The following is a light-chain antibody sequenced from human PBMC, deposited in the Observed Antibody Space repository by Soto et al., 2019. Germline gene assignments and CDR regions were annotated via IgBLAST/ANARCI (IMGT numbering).Light chain of an antibody. J-gene: IGLJ1*01. CDR2: DVN. V-gene: IGLV2-14*03. CDR1: SSDVGGYKY. Sequence: QSALTQPASVSGSPGQSITISCTGTSSDVGGYKYVSWYQQHPGKAPKLIIYDVNNRPSGISDRFSGSKSGNTASLTISGLQAEDEADYYCASYTTSSSYVFGTGTKLTVL. CDR3: ASYTTSSSYV.